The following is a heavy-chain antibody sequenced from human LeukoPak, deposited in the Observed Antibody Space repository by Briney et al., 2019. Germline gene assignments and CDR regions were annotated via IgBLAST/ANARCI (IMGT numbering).Heavy chain of an antibody. CDR2: ISAYNGNT. CDR3: ARVKMGYDSSGYYYYFDY. J-gene: IGHJ4*02. Sequence: ASVKVSCKASGYTFTSYGVSWVRQAPGQGLEWMGWISAYNGNTNHAQKLQGRVTMTTDTSTSTAYMELRSLRSDDTAVYYCARVKMGYDSSGYYYYFDYWGQGTLVTASS. D-gene: IGHD3-22*01. CDR1: GYTFTSYG. V-gene: IGHV1-18*01.